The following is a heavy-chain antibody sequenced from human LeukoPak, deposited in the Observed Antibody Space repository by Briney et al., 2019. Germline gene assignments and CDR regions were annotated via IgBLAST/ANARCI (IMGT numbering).Heavy chain of an antibody. D-gene: IGHD5-24*01. J-gene: IGHJ4*02. CDR1: GFTVSSNY. Sequence: GGSLRLSCAASGFTVSSNYMSWVRQAPGKGLEWVSVIYSGGSTYYADSVKGRFTISRDNSKNTLYLQMNSLRAEDTAVYYCASSTLRWLHLQDFDYWGQGTLVTVSS. CDR3: ASSTLRWLHLQDFDY. CDR2: IYSGGST. V-gene: IGHV3-66*02.